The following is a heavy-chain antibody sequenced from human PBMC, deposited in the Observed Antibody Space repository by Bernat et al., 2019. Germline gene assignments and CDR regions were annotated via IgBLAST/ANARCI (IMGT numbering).Heavy chain of an antibody. J-gene: IGHJ4*02. CDR2: ISYAGSNK. CDR3: ARADEQLIAYGGDTGY. V-gene: IGHV3-30*03. D-gene: IGHD4-23*01. Sequence: QVQLVESGGGVVQPGRSLRLSCAASGFTFSSYGMHWVRQAPGKGLEWVAVISYAGSNKYYADSVKGRFTISRDNSKNTLYLQMNSLRAEDTAVYYCARADEQLIAYGGDTGYWGQGTLVTVSS. CDR1: GFTFSSYG.